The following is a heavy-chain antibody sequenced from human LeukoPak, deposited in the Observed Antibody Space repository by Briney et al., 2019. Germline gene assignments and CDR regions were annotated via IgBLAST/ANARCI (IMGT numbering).Heavy chain of an antibody. D-gene: IGHD3-10*01. CDR3: ARDKEILLWFGELTGDAFDI. Sequence: PSETLFLTCTVSGGSISSYYWSWIRQPAGKGLEWIGRIYTSGSTNYNPSLKSRVTMSVDTSKNQFSLKLSSVTAADTAVYYCARDKEILLWFGELTGDAFDIWGQGTMVTVSS. CDR2: IYTSGST. J-gene: IGHJ3*02. CDR1: GGSISSYY. V-gene: IGHV4-4*07.